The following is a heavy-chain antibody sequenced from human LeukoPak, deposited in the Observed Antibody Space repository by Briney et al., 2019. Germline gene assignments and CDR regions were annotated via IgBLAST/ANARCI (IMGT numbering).Heavy chain of an antibody. D-gene: IGHD1-1*01. V-gene: IGHV3-23*01. CDR1: GFTFSSYA. J-gene: IGHJ4*02. CDR2: ISGSGGST. CDR3: AKDGTNTVTFDY. Sequence: PGGSLRLSYAASGFTFSSYAMSWVRQAPGKGLEWVSVISGSGGSTYYRDSVKGRFTISRDNSKNTLYLQMNSLTAGDKAVYFCAKDGTNTVTFDYWGQGTLVTVSS.